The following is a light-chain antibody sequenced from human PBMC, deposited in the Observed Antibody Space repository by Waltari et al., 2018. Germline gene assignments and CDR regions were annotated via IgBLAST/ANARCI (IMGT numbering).Light chain of an antibody. Sequence: EIVLTQSPGTLSLSPGERATLSGRASQSVGRSLAWYQQKPGQAPRLLIYDASTRATGIPDRFSGSGSGTDFSLSISRLAPDDLAVYYCQHYVRLPVTFGQGTKVEFK. CDR3: QHYVRLPVT. CDR2: DAS. J-gene: IGKJ1*01. V-gene: IGKV3-20*01. CDR1: QSVGRS.